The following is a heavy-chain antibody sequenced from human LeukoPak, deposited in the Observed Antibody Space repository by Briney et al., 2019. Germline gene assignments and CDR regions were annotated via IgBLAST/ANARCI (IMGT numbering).Heavy chain of an antibody. CDR1: GGSFSGYY. CDR3: ARGAPRYSGYDRNTYYFDY. J-gene: IGHJ4*02. CDR2: INHSGST. V-gene: IGHV4-34*01. D-gene: IGHD5-12*01. Sequence: SETLSLTCAVYGGSFSGYYWSWIRQPPGKGLEWIGEINHSGSTNYNPSLKGRVTISVDTSKNQFSLKLSSVTAADTAVYYCARGAPRYSGYDRNTYYFDYWGQGTLVTVSS.